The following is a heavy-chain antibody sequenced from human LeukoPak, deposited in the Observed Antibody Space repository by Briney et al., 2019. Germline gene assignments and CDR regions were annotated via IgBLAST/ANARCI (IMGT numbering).Heavy chain of an antibody. V-gene: IGHV1-8*01. Sequence: GASVKVSCKASGYTFTSYDINWVRQATGQGLEWMGWMNPNSGNTGYAQKFQGRVTMTRNTSISTAYMELSSLRSEDTAVYYCARRYIVVVTAIPYFDYRGQGTLVTVSS. CDR1: GYTFTSYD. CDR3: ARRYIVVVTAIPYFDY. D-gene: IGHD2-21*02. CDR2: MNPNSGNT. J-gene: IGHJ4*02.